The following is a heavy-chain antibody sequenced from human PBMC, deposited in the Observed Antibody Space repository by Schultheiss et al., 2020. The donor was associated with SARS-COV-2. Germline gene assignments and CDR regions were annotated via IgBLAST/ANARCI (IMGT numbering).Heavy chain of an antibody. D-gene: IGHD2-2*01. V-gene: IGHV3-49*04. Sequence: GGSLRLSCTASGFIFGDYAMAWVRQAPGKGLEWVGFIRSKAYGGTTEYAASVKGRFAISRDDSKSIAYLQMNDLKTEDTAVYYCTTGPPHDIVVVPAALSRAVWGQGTTVTVSS. CDR3: TTGPPHDIVVVPAALSRAV. J-gene: IGHJ6*02. CDR1: GFIFGDYA. CDR2: IRSKAYGGTT.